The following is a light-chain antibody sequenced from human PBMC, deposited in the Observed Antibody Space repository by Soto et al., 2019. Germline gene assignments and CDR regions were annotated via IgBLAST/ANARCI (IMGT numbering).Light chain of an antibody. V-gene: IGKV1-5*03. J-gene: IGKJ1*01. CDR3: QQYSDHWT. CDR1: RSIINW. CDR2: KAS. Sequence: DIQLTQSPSTLSASVGDRVTITCRASRSIINWLAWYQQKSGKGPKLLIYKASNSQTGVPSRFSGSGYGTEFTLTISSLQPDDVATYYCQQYSDHWTFGQGTKVDIK.